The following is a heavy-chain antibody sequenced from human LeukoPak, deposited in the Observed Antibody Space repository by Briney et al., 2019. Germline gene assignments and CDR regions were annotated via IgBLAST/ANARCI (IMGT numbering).Heavy chain of an antibody. Sequence: GASVKVSCKASGYTFTSYFIHWVRQAPGQGLEWMGEINPSGGSTNYAQKFQGRASMTRDTSTSTVYMELSSLRSEDTAVYFCARDPANGRPDAFDIWGQGTMVTVSS. J-gene: IGHJ3*02. V-gene: IGHV1-46*01. CDR2: INPSGGST. CDR1: GYTFTSYF. D-gene: IGHD1-26*01. CDR3: ARDPANGRPDAFDI.